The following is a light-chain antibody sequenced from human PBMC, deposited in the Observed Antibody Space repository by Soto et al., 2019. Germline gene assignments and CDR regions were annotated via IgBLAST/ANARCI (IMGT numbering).Light chain of an antibody. Sequence: DIQMTQSPSSLSASVGDSVTVTCRASQSVSTYLNWYQHKLGKAPKLLIYDASKLQRGVSSRFSGSGSATQFTLTIDTLQPEDFVTYYCQQAYRIPITFGGGTRVET. V-gene: IGKV1-39*01. J-gene: IGKJ4*01. CDR1: QSVSTY. CDR2: DAS. CDR3: QQAYRIPIT.